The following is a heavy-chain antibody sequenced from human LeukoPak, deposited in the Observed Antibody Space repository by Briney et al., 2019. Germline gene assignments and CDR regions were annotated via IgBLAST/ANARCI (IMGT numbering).Heavy chain of an antibody. D-gene: IGHD2-2*01. CDR1: GGSVRSSNFY. J-gene: IGHJ5*02. CDR2: IYYSGST. Sequence: SETLSLTCSVSGGSVRSSNFYWSWIRQPPGKGLEWIGYIYYSGSTRYNPSLKSRVTISVDTSTNQFSLKLISVTAADTAVYYCARVDFVVVPTAMYWFDPWGQGTLVTVSS. V-gene: IGHV4-61*01. CDR3: ARVDFVVVPTAMYWFDP.